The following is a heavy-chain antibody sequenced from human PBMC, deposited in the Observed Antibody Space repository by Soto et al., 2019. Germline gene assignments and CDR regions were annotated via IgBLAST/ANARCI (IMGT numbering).Heavy chain of an antibody. J-gene: IGHJ5*02. CDR1: GYTSTSYY. D-gene: IGHD2-2*01. Sequence: ASVKVSCKASGYTSTSYYMHGVRQAPGQGLEWMGIINPSGGSTSYAQKFQGRVTMTRDTSTSTVYMELSSLRSEDTAVYYCARDPYVVAPSPYNCFDPWGQRTLVAVSS. CDR3: ARDPYVVAPSPYNCFDP. CDR2: INPSGGST. V-gene: IGHV1-46*01.